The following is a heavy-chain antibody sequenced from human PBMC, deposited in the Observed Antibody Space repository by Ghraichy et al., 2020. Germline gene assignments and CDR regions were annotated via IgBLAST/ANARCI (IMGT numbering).Heavy chain of an antibody. Sequence: GGSLRLSCAASGFTVSSNYMSWVRQAPGKGLEWVSVFYSGGDTYYADSVKGRFTLSRDNSKNTLYLQMNSLRAEDTAVYYCARGDPSSYGMDVWGQGTTVTVSS. CDR1: GFTVSSNY. V-gene: IGHV3-53*01. CDR2: FYSGGDT. J-gene: IGHJ6*02. CDR3: ARGDPSSYGMDV.